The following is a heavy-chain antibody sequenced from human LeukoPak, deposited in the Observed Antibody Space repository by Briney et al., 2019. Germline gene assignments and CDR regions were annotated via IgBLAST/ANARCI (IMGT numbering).Heavy chain of an antibody. D-gene: IGHD6-6*01. V-gene: IGHV3-23*01. CDR3: ANGIGYSSSSDLDY. J-gene: IGHJ4*02. CDR1: GFTFSSYA. Sequence: GGSLRLSCAASGFTFSSYAMSWVRQARGKGLEWVSAISGSGGSTYYADSVKGRFTISRDNSKNTLYLQMNSMRAEDTAVYYCANGIGYSSSSDLDYWGQGTLVTVSS. CDR2: ISGSGGST.